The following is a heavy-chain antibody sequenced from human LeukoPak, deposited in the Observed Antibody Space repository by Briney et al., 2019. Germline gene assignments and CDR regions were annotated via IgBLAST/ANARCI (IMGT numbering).Heavy chain of an antibody. D-gene: IGHD3-22*01. CDR2: INPNSGGT. Sequence: ASVKVSCKASGYTFTGYYMHWVRQAPGQGLEWMGWINPNSGGTNYAQKFQGRVTMTRDTSISTAYMELSRLRSDDTAVYYCATAIYYYDSSGGGAFDIWGQGTMVTVSS. V-gene: IGHV1-2*02. J-gene: IGHJ3*02. CDR3: ATAIYYYDSSGGGAFDI. CDR1: GYTFTGYY.